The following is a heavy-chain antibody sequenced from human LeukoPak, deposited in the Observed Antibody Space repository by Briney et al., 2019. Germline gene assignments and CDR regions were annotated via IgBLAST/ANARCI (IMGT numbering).Heavy chain of an antibody. CDR2: IYYSGST. CDR1: GGSISSGGYS. D-gene: IGHD5-12*01. J-gene: IGHJ3*02. Sequence: SETLSLTCAVSGGSISSGGYSWSWIRQPPGKGLEWIGYIYYSGSTYYNPSLKSRVTISVDTSKNQFSLKLSSVTAADTAVYYCARVVLGWLRLSAFDIWGQGTMVTVSS. CDR3: ARVVLGWLRLSAFDI. V-gene: IGHV4-30-4*07.